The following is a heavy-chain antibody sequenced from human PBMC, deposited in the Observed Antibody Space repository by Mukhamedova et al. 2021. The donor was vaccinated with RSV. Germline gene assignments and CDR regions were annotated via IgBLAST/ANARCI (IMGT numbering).Heavy chain of an antibody. CDR3: ARDPRIYGGKYFDY. J-gene: IGHJ4*02. D-gene: IGHD4-23*01. V-gene: IGHV3-7*01. Sequence: GANIKQDGSEKYYVDSVKGRFTISRDNAKNSLYLQMNSLRAEDTAVYYCARDPRIYGGKYFDYWGQGTLVTVSS. CDR2: IKQDGSEK.